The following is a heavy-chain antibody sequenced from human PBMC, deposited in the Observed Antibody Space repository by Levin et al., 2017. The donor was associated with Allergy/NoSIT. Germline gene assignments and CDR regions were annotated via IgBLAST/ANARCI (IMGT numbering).Heavy chain of an antibody. CDR2: IYYSGST. CDR3: AERFAPSSNWDVDC. D-gene: IGHD2-2*01. Sequence: SETLSLTCTVSGDSIGSRAFYWGWIRQPPGKGLEWVASIYYSGSTYYNPSLKSRVTVSVDTSKNQFSLKLTSVTAADTAIYYCAERFAPSSNWDVDCWGQGTLVTVSS. J-gene: IGHJ4*02. CDR1: GDSIGSRAFY. V-gene: IGHV4-39*01.